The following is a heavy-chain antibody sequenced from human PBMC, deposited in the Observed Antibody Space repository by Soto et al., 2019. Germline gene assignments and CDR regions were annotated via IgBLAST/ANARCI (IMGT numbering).Heavy chain of an antibody. D-gene: IGHD6-13*01. Sequence: QVQLVQSGAEVKKPGSSVKVSCKASGGTFSSYAISWVRQAPGQGLEWMGGIIPIFGTANYAQKFQGRVTITADNSTSTAYMELSSLRSEDTAVYYCARGRDGAAAGTMEGGWFDPWGQGTLVTVSS. CDR2: IIPIFGTA. J-gene: IGHJ5*02. V-gene: IGHV1-69*14. CDR3: ARGRDGAAAGTMEGGWFDP. CDR1: GGTFSSYA.